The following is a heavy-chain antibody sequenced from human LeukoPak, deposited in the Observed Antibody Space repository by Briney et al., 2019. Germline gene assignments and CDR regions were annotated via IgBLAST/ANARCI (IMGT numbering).Heavy chain of an antibody. D-gene: IGHD5-12*01. CDR2: INTDGSST. V-gene: IGHV3-74*01. Sequence: GGSLRLSRAASGFIFTTYWMHWVRQAPGKGLVWVVRINTDGSSTYYADSVKARFTISRDNAKNSLYLQMNSLRAEDTAVYYCAKVCGYSGYDAGDYWGQGTLVTVSS. CDR3: AKVCGYSGYDAGDY. J-gene: IGHJ4*02. CDR1: GFIFTTYW.